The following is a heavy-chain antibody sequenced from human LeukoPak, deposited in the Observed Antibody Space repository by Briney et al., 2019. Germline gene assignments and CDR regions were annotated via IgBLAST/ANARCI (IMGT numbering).Heavy chain of an antibody. D-gene: IGHD1-1*01. CDR1: GYTFTSYA. CDR2: INAGNGNT. Sequence: GASVKVSCKASGYTFTSYAMHWVRQAPGQRLEWMGWINAGNGNTKYSQKFQGRVTITRDTSASTAYMELSSLRSEDTAVYYCARVGAGTRNWNVPFSDYWGQGTLVTVSS. J-gene: IGHJ4*02. V-gene: IGHV1-3*01. CDR3: ARVGAGTRNWNVPFSDY.